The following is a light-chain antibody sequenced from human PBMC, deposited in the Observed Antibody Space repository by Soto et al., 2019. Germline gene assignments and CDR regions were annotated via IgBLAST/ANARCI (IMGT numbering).Light chain of an antibody. Sequence: EIVMTQSPGTLSFSPGERATLSFRASQSVSSNYLAWYQQKPGQAPRLLIYDTSNRVTGVPARFSGSGSGTDFTLSISSLEPEDFAVYYCQQRSNWPPITFGQGTRLEI. CDR1: QSVSSNY. CDR3: QQRSNWPPIT. V-gene: IGKV3-11*01. J-gene: IGKJ5*01. CDR2: DTS.